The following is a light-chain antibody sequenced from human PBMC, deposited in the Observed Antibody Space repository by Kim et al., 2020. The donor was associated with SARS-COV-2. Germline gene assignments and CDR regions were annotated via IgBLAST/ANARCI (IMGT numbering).Light chain of an antibody. Sequence: ASVGDRVTITCRASQSIHNYLNWYQQKPGKAPKLLIFAASGLQSGVPSRFSGSGSGIDFTLTINSLHPEDFASYYCQQTYDFSPTFGGGTKVDIK. CDR3: QQTYDFSPT. V-gene: IGKV1-39*01. J-gene: IGKJ4*01. CDR2: AAS. CDR1: QSIHNY.